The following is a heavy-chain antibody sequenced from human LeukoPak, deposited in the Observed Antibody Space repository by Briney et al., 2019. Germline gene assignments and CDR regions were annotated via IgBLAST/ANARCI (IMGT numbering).Heavy chain of an antibody. J-gene: IGHJ6*03. Sequence: PGGSLRLSCAASGFTFSNYWMYWVRQAPGKGLVWVSRINSDGSSRSYADSVRGRFTISRDNARNTLFLQMNSLRAEDTAVYYCARGHRYSSLLNYYYYMDVWGKGTTVTVSS. V-gene: IGHV3-74*01. CDR3: ARGHRYSSLLNYYYYMDV. D-gene: IGHD6-13*01. CDR2: INSDGSSR. CDR1: GFTFSNYW.